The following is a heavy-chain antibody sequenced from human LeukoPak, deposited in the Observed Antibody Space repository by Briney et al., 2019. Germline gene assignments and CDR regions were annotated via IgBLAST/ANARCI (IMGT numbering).Heavy chain of an antibody. CDR3: ARGSYGLGGYYDYYFDF. V-gene: IGHV6-1*01. Sequence: SQTLSLTCAISGDSVSAYRAVWARFRQSPSGGLEWLGRTYCRPQCISDYAESVKGRINISPDTSTNQFSLQLNSVTPEDTAVYYCARGSYGLGGYYDYYFDFWGQGTLVTVSS. J-gene: IGHJ4*02. CDR1: GDSVSAYRAV. D-gene: IGHD3-10*01. CDR2: TYCRPQCIS.